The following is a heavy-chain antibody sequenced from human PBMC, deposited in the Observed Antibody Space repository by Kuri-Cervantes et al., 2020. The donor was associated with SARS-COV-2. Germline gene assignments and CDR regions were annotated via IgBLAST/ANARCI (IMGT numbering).Heavy chain of an antibody. CDR2: IIPIFGTA. CDR3: AWGSDYDYVWGSYLSDFDY. CDR1: GGTFGSYA. V-gene: IGHV1-69*13. J-gene: IGHJ4*02. Sequence: SVKVSCKASGGTFGSYAISWVRQAPGQGLEWMGGIIPIFGTANYAQKFQGRVTITADESTSTAYMELSSLRSEDTAVYYCAWGSDYDYVWGSYLSDFDYWGQGTLVTVSS. D-gene: IGHD3-16*02.